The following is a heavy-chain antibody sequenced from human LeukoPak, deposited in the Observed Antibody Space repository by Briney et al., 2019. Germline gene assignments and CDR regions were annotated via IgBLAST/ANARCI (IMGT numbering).Heavy chain of an antibody. CDR3: ARGTAGTGRFDY. Sequence: GGSLRLSCAASGFTFSTYALNWVRQAPGKGLEWVSAISDSGGAIFYADSVKGRFTMSRDNSKNSLFLQMNSLRAEDTALYYCARGTAGTGRFDYWGQGTLVTVSS. CDR1: GFTFSTYA. J-gene: IGHJ4*02. CDR2: ISDSGGAI. V-gene: IGHV3-23*01. D-gene: IGHD6-13*01.